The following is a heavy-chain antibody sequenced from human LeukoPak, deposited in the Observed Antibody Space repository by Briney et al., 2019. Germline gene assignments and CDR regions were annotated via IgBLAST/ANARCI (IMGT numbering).Heavy chain of an antibody. Sequence: GGSLRLSCAAFGFTFSDYYMSWIRQAPGKGLEWVSYISKSGSDSNFADSVKGRFTISRDNSKNTLYLQMNSLRAEDTAVYYCAREAVTRNYFDYWGQGTLVTVSS. CDR2: ISKSGSDS. J-gene: IGHJ4*02. CDR1: GFTFSDYY. V-gene: IGHV3-11*05. D-gene: IGHD4-17*01. CDR3: AREAVTRNYFDY.